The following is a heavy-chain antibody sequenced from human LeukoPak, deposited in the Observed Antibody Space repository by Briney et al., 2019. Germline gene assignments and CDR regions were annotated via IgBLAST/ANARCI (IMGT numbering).Heavy chain of an antibody. CDR3: AKEAVTTDAFGWSIDY. V-gene: IGHV3-23*01. D-gene: IGHD6-19*01. J-gene: IGHJ4*02. CDR1: GFTFNNYA. CDR2: ISGGGGST. Sequence: GGSLRLSCAASGFTFNNYAMSWVRQTPGKGLEWVSAISGGGGSTYYADSVKGRFTISRDNYKSTLFLQLSSLRAEDTAVYYCAKEAVTTDAFGWSIDYWGRGTLVTVSS.